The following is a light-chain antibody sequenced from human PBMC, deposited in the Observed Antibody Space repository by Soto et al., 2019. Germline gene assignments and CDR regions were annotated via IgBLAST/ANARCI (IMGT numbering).Light chain of an antibody. CDR3: QQFNSYPIT. CDR2: DVS. J-gene: IGKJ5*01. Sequence: AIQLTQSPSSLSASVGDRVTITCRASQDIRGALAWYQQTPGKAPKILIYDVSTLQSGVPSRFSGSSSGTDFSLTISSLQPEHFATYFCQQFNSYPITFGQGTRLDIK. CDR1: QDIRGA. V-gene: IGKV1-13*02.